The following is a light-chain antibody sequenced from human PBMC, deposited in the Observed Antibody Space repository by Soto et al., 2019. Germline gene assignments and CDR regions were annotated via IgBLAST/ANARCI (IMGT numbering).Light chain of an antibody. Sequence: QSVRTQPPSASGSPGQSVTISCTGTSSDVGGYNYVSWYQQQPGKAPKLMIYEVSKRPSGVPDRFSGSKSGNTASLTVSGLQAEDEADYYCSSYAGSNNFVFGTGTKVTVL. CDR3: SSYAGSNNFV. CDR1: SSDVGGYNY. V-gene: IGLV2-8*01. CDR2: EVS. J-gene: IGLJ1*01.